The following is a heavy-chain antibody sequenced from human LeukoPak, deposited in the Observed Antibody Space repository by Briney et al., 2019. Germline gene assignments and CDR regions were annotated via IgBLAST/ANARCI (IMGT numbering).Heavy chain of an antibody. CDR2: INHSGST. CDR3: ARRGYCSSTSCYDD. D-gene: IGHD2-2*01. Sequence: SETLSLTCAVYGGSFSGYYWSWIRQPPGKGLEWIGEINHSGSTNYNPSLKSRVTISVDTSKNQFSLKLSSVTAADTAVYYCARRGYCSSTSCYDDWGQGTLVTVSS. V-gene: IGHV4-34*01. J-gene: IGHJ4*02. CDR1: GGSFSGYY.